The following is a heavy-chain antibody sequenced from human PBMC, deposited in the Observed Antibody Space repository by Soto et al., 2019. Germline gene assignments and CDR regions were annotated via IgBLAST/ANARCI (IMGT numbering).Heavy chain of an antibody. Sequence: EVQLVESGGGLVQPGGSVRLSCAASGFTVSNNYMSWVRQAPGKGLEWVSHIYSGGDTSYTNSVKGRFTISRDNSKNTLYLQVDSLRAEDTAVYYCARDPGGSVTHGVWGQGTMVTVSS. D-gene: IGHD3-10*01. CDR2: IYSGGDT. CDR1: GFTVSNNY. J-gene: IGHJ3*01. CDR3: ARDPGGSVTHGV. V-gene: IGHV3-66*01.